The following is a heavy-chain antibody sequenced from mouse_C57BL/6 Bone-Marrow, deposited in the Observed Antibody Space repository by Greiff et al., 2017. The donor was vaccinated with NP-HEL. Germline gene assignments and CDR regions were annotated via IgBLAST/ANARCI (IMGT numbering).Heavy chain of an antibody. Sequence: EVQLVESGGGLVQPKGSLKLSCAASGFSFNTYAMNWVRQAPGKGLEWVARIRSKSNNYATYYADSVKDRFTISRDDSESMLYLQMNNLKTEDTAMYYGVRQGYYDYDVGTWFAYWGQGTLVTVSA. J-gene: IGHJ3*01. V-gene: IGHV10-1*01. CDR1: GFSFNTYA. D-gene: IGHD2-4*01. CDR2: IRSKSNNYAT. CDR3: VRQGYYDYDVGTWFAY.